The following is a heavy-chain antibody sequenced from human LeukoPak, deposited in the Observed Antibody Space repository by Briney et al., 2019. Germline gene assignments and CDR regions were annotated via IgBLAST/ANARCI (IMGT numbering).Heavy chain of an antibody. V-gene: IGHV4-34*01. CDR3: ARGRAHIVVVTAIRTSYYFDY. Sequence: SETLSLTCAVYGGSFSGYYWSWIRQPPGKGLEWIGEIHHSGSTNYNPSLKSRVTISVDTSKNQFSLKLSSVTAADTAVYYCARGRAHIVVVTAIRTSYYFDYWGQGTLVTVSS. J-gene: IGHJ4*02. CDR1: GGSFSGYY. CDR2: IHHSGST. D-gene: IGHD2-21*02.